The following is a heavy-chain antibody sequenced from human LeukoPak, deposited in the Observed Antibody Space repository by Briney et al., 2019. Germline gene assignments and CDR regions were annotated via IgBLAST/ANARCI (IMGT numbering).Heavy chain of an antibody. J-gene: IGHJ3*02. Sequence: GRSLRLSCAASGFMFDDYAMHWVRQAPGKGLEWVSSISSSSSYIYYADSVKGRFTISRDNAKNSLYLQMNSLRAEDTAVYYCASFLEWSSDAFDIWGQGTMVTVSS. CDR1: GFMFDDYA. V-gene: IGHV3-21*01. D-gene: IGHD3-3*01. CDR2: ISSSSSYI. CDR3: ASFLEWSSDAFDI.